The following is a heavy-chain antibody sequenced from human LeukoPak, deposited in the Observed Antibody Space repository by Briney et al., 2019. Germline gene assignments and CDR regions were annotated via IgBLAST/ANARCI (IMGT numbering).Heavy chain of an antibody. D-gene: IGHD3-10*01. CDR1: GFTFSSYW. CDR2: IKQDGSEK. Sequence: SGGSLRLSCAASGFTFSSYWMSWVRQAPGKGLEWVANIKQDGSEKYYVDSVKGRFTISKDNAKNSLYLQMNSLRAEDTAVYYCARDLSRSFSMIRGLIRHREFDFWGRGTLVTVSS. J-gene: IGHJ4*02. CDR3: ARDLSRSFSMIRGLIRHREFDF. V-gene: IGHV3-7*01.